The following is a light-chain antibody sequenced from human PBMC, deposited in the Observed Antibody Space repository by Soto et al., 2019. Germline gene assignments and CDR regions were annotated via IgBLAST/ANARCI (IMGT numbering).Light chain of an antibody. CDR1: SSDVGGYNY. CDR3: SSYTSTSTPCV. Sequence: QSVLTQPASVSGSPGQSITISCTGTSSDVGGYNYVSWYQQHPGKAPKLIIYEVSHRPSGASNHFSGYKSGNTASLTISGLQPEDEADYYCSSYTSTSTPCVFGTGTQLTVL. J-gene: IGLJ7*01. V-gene: IGLV2-14*01. CDR2: EVS.